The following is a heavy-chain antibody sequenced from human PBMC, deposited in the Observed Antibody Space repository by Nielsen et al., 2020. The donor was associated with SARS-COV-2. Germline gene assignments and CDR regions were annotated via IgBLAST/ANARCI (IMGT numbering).Heavy chain of an antibody. CDR1: GGSISGSSHS. J-gene: IGHJ5*02. CDR3: ARVIAMVRGGWFDP. D-gene: IGHD3-10*01. Sequence: SETLSLTCTVSGGSISGSSHSWGWFRQPPGKGLEWIGEINHSGSTNYNPSLKSRVTISVDTSKNQFSLKLSSVTAADTAVYYCARVIAMVRGGWFDPWGQGTLVTVSS. V-gene: IGHV4-39*07. CDR2: INHSGST.